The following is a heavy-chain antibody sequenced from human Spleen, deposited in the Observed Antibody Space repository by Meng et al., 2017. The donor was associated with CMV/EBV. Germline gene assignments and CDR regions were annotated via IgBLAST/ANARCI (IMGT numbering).Heavy chain of an antibody. CDR3: ARHGDSSGYTGMDY. D-gene: IGHD3-22*01. CDR2: IYHSGST. J-gene: IGHJ4*02. Sequence: GSLRLSCAVSGGSISSSNWWSWVRQPPGKGLEWIGEIYHSGSTNYNPSLKSRVTISVDKSISTAYLQWSSLKASDTAMYYCARHGDSSGYTGMDYWGQGTLVTVSS. V-gene: IGHV4-4*02. CDR1: GGSISSSNW.